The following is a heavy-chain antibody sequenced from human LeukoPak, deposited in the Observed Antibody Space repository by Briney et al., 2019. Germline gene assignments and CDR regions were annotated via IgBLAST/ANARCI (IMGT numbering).Heavy chain of an antibody. CDR1: GFTFSNYA. J-gene: IGHJ4*02. CDR2: ISRSGDTT. D-gene: IGHD3-10*02. Sequence: QAGGSLRLSCAASGFTFSNYAMSWVRQAPGKGLEWVSAISRSGDTTYYADSVKGRFTISRDNSKNTLDLQMNNLRAEDTAVYYCARDHYYVPDYWGQGTLVTVSS. CDR3: ARDHYYVPDY. V-gene: IGHV3-23*01.